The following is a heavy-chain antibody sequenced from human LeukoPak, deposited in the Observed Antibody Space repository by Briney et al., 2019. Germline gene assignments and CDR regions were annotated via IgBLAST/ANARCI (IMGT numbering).Heavy chain of an antibody. CDR1: GFIFRNYG. V-gene: IGHV3-7*01. CDR2: IKEDGSEK. CDR3: ARGVIIRGRLDP. Sequence: GGSLRLSCAASGFIFRNYGMSWVRQAPGKGLEWVANIKEDGSEKYYVESVKGRFTISRDNAKNSLYLQMSSLRAEDTAVYYCARGVIIRGRLDPWGQGTLVTVSS. D-gene: IGHD3-16*02. J-gene: IGHJ5*02.